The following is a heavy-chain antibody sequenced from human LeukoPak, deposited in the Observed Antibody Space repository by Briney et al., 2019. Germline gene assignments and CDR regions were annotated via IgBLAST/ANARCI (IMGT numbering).Heavy chain of an antibody. Sequence: SETLSLTCTVSGGSISSSSYYWGWIRQPPGKGLEWIGSIYYSGSTYYNPSLKSRVTISVDTSKNQFSLKLSSVTAADTAVYYCARSLYFRGGNYNWFDPWGQGTLVTVSS. D-gene: IGHD2-2*02. CDR2: IYYSGST. V-gene: IGHV4-39*07. CDR3: ARSLYFRGGNYNWFDP. J-gene: IGHJ5*02. CDR1: GGSISSSSYY.